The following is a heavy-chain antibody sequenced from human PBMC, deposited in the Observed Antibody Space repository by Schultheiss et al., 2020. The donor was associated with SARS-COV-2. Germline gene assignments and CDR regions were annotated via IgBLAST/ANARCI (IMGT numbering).Heavy chain of an antibody. CDR1: GFTFSSYA. CDR3: ARGWTTQRTHFDS. D-gene: IGHD3/OR15-3a*01. CDR2: ISSSGRTI. J-gene: IGHJ4*02. V-gene: IGHV3-48*03. Sequence: GGSLRLSCAASGFTFSSYAMHWIRQAPGKGLEWVSYISSSGRTIYYADSVKGRFTISRDNAKNSLFLQMNSLRAEDTAIYYCARGWTTQRTHFDSWGQGTLVTVSS.